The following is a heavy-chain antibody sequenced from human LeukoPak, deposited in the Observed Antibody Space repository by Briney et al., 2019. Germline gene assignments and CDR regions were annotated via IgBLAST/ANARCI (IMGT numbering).Heavy chain of an antibody. J-gene: IGHJ4*02. D-gene: IGHD6-13*01. CDR1: GGSISRGGYY. Sequence: PSQTPSLTCTVSGGSISRGGYYWSWIRQHPGKGLEWLGYIHYSGRTYYNPPLKSRVTISVDTSKNQFSLKLSSVTAADTAVYYCARVSLVREIAAAGSFVYWGQGALVTVSS. CDR2: IHYSGRT. CDR3: ARVSLVREIAAAGSFVY. V-gene: IGHV4-31*03.